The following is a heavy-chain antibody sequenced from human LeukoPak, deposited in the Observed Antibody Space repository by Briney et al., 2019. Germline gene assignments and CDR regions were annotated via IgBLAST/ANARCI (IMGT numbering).Heavy chain of an antibody. D-gene: IGHD3-22*01. V-gene: IGHV3-7*04. J-gene: IGHJ4*02. CDR2: IKQDGSQT. CDR3: ARDWNYYDNSGFYGEY. Sequence: GGSLRLSCAASGFVFSSYWMSWVRQAPGKGLEWVANIKQDGSQTYYVDSVKGRFTISRDNAKKSLYLQMNSLRAEDTAVYYCARDWNYYDNSGFYGEYWGQGTLVTVSS. CDR1: GFVFSSYW.